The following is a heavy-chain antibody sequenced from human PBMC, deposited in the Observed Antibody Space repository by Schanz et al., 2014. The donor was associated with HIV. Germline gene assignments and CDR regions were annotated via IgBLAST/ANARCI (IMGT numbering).Heavy chain of an antibody. Sequence: EVQLLESGGGVVQPGRSLRLSCVASGFTFSTYAMHWVRQAPGKGLDWVSTISGSDGDTYYADSVKGRFTISRDNSKNTLYLQMTTLRIDDTAVYYCAKPEYDSRGNSQSHFDYWGQGTLVTVSS. D-gene: IGHD3-22*01. CDR1: GFTFSTYA. V-gene: IGHV3-23*01. CDR3: AKPEYDSRGNSQSHFDY. CDR2: ISGSDGDT. J-gene: IGHJ4*02.